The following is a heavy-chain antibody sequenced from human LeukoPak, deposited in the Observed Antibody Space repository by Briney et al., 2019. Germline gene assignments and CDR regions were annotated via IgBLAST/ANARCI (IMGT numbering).Heavy chain of an antibody. J-gene: IGHJ6*03. D-gene: IGHD1-1*01. CDR3: ARVEATTARSYYYYYMDV. Sequence: PGGSLRLSCSASGFSFTSYAMNWVRQAPRKGLGWVSSITTGSSYIYYADSVRGRFSVSRDNAKNSLYLEMNSLRAADTAVYYCARVEATTARSYYYYYMDVWGKGTTVTVSS. CDR1: GFSFTSYA. V-gene: IGHV3-21*06. CDR2: ITTGSSYI.